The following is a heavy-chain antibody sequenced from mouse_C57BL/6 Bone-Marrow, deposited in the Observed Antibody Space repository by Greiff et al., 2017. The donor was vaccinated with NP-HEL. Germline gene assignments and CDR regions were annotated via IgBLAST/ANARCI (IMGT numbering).Heavy chain of an antibody. CDR3: DLLGAY. CDR2: IHPNSGST. D-gene: IGHD2-10*01. CDR1: GYTFTSYW. V-gene: IGHV1-64*01. Sequence: VQLQQPGAELVKPGASVKLSCKASGYTFTSYWMHWVKQRPGQGLEWIGMIHPNSGSTNYHEKFKSKATLTVDKSSSTAYMQLSSLTSDDSAVYYCDLLGAYWGQGTLVTVSA. J-gene: IGHJ3*01.